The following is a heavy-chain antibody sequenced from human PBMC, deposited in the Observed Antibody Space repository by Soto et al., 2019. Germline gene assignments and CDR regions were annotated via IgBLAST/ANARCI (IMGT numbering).Heavy chain of an antibody. CDR2: ISNTGGST. Sequence: GGSLRLSCAASGFTFSSYALSWVRQAPGKGLQWVSCISNTGGSTYYPDSVKGRFTISRDNSKNTLYLQMNSLRAEDTAVYYCAKGAHPGLTTSSGGFDCWGQGTLVTVSS. D-gene: IGHD6-6*01. CDR1: GFTFSSYA. J-gene: IGHJ4*02. V-gene: IGHV3-23*01. CDR3: AKGAHPGLTTSSGGFDC.